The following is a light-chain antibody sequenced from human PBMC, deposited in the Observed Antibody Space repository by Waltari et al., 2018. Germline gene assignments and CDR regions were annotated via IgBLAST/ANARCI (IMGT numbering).Light chain of an antibody. CDR1: QSVSSF. CDR3: QQRDNWPWT. V-gene: IGKV3-11*01. Sequence: DSVLTQSPATVSLSPGERATLSCRTSQSVSSFVAWYHQKPGQPPRLLIADASNRASGISDRITASGSGLDFTLTISSLEPEDVGVYYCQQRDNWPWTFGQGTKVEIK. J-gene: IGKJ1*01. CDR2: DAS.